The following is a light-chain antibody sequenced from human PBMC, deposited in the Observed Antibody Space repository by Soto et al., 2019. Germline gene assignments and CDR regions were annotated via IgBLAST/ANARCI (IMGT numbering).Light chain of an antibody. Sequence: DIQMTQSPSTLSASVGDRVTITCRASQSISSWLAWYQQKPGKPPKLLIYKASSLESGVPSRFSGSGSGTEFTLTISSLQPEDFATYYCQQYNSYWTFGQGTKVEIK. CDR1: QSISSW. V-gene: IGKV1-5*03. J-gene: IGKJ1*01. CDR3: QQYNSYWT. CDR2: KAS.